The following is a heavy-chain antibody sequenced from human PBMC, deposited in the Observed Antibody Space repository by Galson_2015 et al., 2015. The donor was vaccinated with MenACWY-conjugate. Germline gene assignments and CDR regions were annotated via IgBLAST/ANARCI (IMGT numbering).Heavy chain of an antibody. CDR2: IKQDGSER. Sequence: SCAASGFPFINSWLRWVRQVPGQGTEWVANIKQDGSERYYVDSVRRRFTISRDNAKSSLFLQMNSLRAEDTAVYYCARDLGFYCSHNDCYSPYWGQGTLVTVSS. V-gene: IGHV3-7*03. CDR1: GFPFINSW. CDR3: ARDLGFYCSHNDCYSPY. D-gene: IGHD2-15*01. J-gene: IGHJ4*02.